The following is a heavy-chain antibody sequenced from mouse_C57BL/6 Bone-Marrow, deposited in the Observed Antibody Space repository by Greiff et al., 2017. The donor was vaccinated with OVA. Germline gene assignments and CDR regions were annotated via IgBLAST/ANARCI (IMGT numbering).Heavy chain of an antibody. CDR3: ARSRAYWYFDV. CDR1: GYAFSSSW. CDR2: IYPGDGDT. D-gene: IGHD3-3*01. Sequence: QVQLKESGPELVKPGASVKISCKASGYAFSSSWMNWVKQRPGKGLEWIGRIYPGDGDTNYNGKFKGKATLTADKSSSTAYMQLSSLTSEDSAVYFCARSRAYWYFDVWGTGTTVTVSS. V-gene: IGHV1-82*01. J-gene: IGHJ1*03.